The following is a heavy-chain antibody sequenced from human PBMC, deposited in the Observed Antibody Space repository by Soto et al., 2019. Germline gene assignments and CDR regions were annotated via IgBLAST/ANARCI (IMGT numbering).Heavy chain of an antibody. D-gene: IGHD6-19*01. CDR2: ISNDGSNK. Sequence: PGGSLRLSCAASGFIFRTYAMHWVRQAPGKGLEWVAVISNDGSNKYYADSVKGRLTISRDNSNNTLYLQMNSLRAEDTAIYYCARSYRLSGSSGWSIGYWGQGTLVTVSS. CDR1: GFIFRTYA. V-gene: IGHV3-30*03. CDR3: ARSYRLSGSSGWSIGY. J-gene: IGHJ4*02.